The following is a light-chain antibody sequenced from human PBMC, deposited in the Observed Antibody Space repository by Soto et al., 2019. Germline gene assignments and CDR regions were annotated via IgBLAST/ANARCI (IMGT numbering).Light chain of an antibody. CDR1: QAISTY. CDR3: QQTYSDHPT. J-gene: IGKJ1*01. Sequence: EIQMTQSPSSLSASVGDRVTITCRASQAISTYLNWYQQKPGSAPVLLIYAASSMQSGVPSRFSGSVAGTDFTLTISSLQPEDFATYFCQQTYSDHPTFGTGTKVEIK. CDR2: AAS. V-gene: IGKV1-39*01.